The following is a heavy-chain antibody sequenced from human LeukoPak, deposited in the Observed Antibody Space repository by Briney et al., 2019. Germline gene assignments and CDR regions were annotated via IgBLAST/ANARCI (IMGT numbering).Heavy chain of an antibody. Sequence: GGSLRPSCAASGFTFSSYWMHWVRQAPGKGLVWVSRINSDGSTTIYADSVKGRFTISRDNAKNTLYLQMNSLRAEDTAMYYCARDLVPYYYDRGGDYWGQGTLVTVSS. J-gene: IGHJ4*02. V-gene: IGHV3-74*01. CDR3: ARDLVPYYYDRGGDY. D-gene: IGHD3-22*01. CDR2: INSDGSTT. CDR1: GFTFSSYW.